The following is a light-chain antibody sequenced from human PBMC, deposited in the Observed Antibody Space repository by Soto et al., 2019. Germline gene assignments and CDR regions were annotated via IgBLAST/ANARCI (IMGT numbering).Light chain of an antibody. CDR2: DVS. Sequence: QSVLAQPASGSGSPGQSLTISCTGTSSDVGGYNYVSWYQQHPGKVPKLMIYDVSKRPSGVPARFSGSKSGNTASLTISGLQAEDEADYYCCSYAGSFTFVFGTGTKVTVL. J-gene: IGLJ1*01. CDR1: SSDVGGYNY. CDR3: CSYAGSFTFV. V-gene: IGLV2-11*01.